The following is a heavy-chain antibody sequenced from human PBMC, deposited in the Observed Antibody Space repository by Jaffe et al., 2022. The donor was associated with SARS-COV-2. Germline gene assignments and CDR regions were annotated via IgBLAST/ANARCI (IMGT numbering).Heavy chain of an antibody. J-gene: IGHJ5*02. CDR1: GGSISSYY. D-gene: IGHD3-3*01. CDR3: ARDRLLRFLEWFRPYSGGFDP. Sequence: QVQLQESGPGLVKPSETLSLTCTVSGGSISSYYWSWIRQPAGKGLEWIGRIYTSGSTNYNPSLKSRVTMSVDTSKNQFSLKLSSVTAADTAVYYCARDRLLRFLEWFRPYSGGFDPWGQGTLVTVSS. V-gene: IGHV4-4*07. CDR2: IYTSGST.